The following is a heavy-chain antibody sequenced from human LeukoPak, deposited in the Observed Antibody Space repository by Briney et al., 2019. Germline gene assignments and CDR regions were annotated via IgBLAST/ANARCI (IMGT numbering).Heavy chain of an antibody. CDR1: GFTFSSYS. CDR3: ATSSTWQTMNFDY. Sequence: GGSLRLSCAASGFTFSSYSMRWVRQAPGKGLEWVSSINGSGGSNYYSDSVKGRFTSSRDNSKNTLYLQMNSLRVEDTAVYYCATSSTWQTMNFDYWGQGTLVTVSS. CDR2: INGSGGSN. J-gene: IGHJ4*02. D-gene: IGHD6-13*01. V-gene: IGHV3-23*01.